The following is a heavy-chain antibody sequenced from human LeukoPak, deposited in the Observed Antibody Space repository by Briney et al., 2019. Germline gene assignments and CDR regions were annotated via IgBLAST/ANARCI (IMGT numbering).Heavy chain of an antibody. V-gene: IGHV3-23*01. CDR3: AKERRAVGATLFIDY. CDR1: GFTFSSYA. D-gene: IGHD1-26*01. CDR2: ISGRGGST. J-gene: IGHJ4*02. Sequence: GGSLRLSCAASGFTFSSYAMSWVRQAPGKGLEWVSAISGRGGSTYYTDSVKGRFTISRDNSKNTLYLQMNSLRAEDTAVYYCAKERRAVGATLFIDYWGQGTLVTVSS.